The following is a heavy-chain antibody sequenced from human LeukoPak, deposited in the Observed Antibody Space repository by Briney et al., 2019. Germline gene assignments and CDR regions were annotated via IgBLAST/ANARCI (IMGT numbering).Heavy chain of an antibody. CDR1: GGSISSHY. V-gene: IGHV4-59*11. J-gene: IGHJ3*02. CDR2: IYYSGST. D-gene: IGHD1-14*01. CDR3: ARVSVYDAFDI. Sequence: PSETLSLTCTVSGGSISSHYWSWIRQPPGEGLEWIGYIYYSGSTNYNPSLKSRVTISVDTSKNQFSLKLSSVTAADTAVYYCARVSVYDAFDIWGQGTMVTVSS.